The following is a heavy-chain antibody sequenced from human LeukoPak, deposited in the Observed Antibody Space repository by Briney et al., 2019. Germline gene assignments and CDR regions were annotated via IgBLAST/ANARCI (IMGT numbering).Heavy chain of an antibody. V-gene: IGHV4-34*01. CDR1: GGSISSYY. J-gene: IGHJ6*03. D-gene: IGHD1-7*01. CDR3: ARRWNYGRNYYIDV. Sequence: SETLSLTCTVSGGSISSYYWSWIRQPPGKGLEWIGEINDSGRINYNPSLMSRVTVSVDTSKNQFSLRLTSVTATDTAVYYCARRWNYGRNYYIDVWGNGATVSASS. CDR2: INDSGRI.